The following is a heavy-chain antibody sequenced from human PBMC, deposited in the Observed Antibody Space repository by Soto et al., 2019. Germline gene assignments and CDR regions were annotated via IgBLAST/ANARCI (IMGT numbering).Heavy chain of an antibody. D-gene: IGHD6-19*01. J-gene: IGHJ4*02. V-gene: IGHV1-18*01. CDR1: GYTFTSYG. Sequence: ASVKVSCTASGYTFTSYGISWVRQAPGQGLEWMGWISAYSGNTNYAQKLQGRVTMTTDTSTSTAYMELTSLRSDDTAVYYCARVTSGWYYFDYWGQGTLVTVSS. CDR3: ARVTSGWYYFDY. CDR2: ISAYSGNT.